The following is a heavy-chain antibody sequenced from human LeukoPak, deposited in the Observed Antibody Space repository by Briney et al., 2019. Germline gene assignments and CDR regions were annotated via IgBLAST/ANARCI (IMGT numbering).Heavy chain of an antibody. J-gene: IGHJ4*02. CDR1: GGSFSGYY. D-gene: IGHD2-2*01. CDR2: INHGGST. CDR3: ASSLHCSSTSCYGTFDY. V-gene: IGHV4-34*01. Sequence: SETLSLTCAVYGGSFSGYYWSWIRQPPGKGLEWIGEINHGGSTNYNPSLKSRVTISVDTSKNQFSLKLSSVTAADTAVYYCASSLHCSSTSCYGTFDYWGQGTLVTVSS.